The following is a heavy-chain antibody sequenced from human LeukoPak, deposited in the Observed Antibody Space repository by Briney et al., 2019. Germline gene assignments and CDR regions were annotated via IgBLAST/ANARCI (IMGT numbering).Heavy chain of an antibody. Sequence: SETLSLTCTVSGGSINDYWSWIRQPPGKGLEWIGFIFYDGTTNYSPSLKSRVTISLDTSKNQFSLNLSSVTAADTAVYYCARGGASSRYSDCWGQGTLVTVSS. D-gene: IGHD6-6*01. J-gene: IGHJ4*02. CDR1: GGSINDY. V-gene: IGHV4-59*01. CDR2: IFYDGTT. CDR3: ARGGASSRYSDC.